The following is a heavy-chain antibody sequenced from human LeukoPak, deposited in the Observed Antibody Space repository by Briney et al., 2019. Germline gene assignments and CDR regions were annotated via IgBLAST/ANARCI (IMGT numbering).Heavy chain of an antibody. CDR3: ARHGSWSFDY. J-gene: IGHJ4*02. CDR2: ITSGSGSNV. D-gene: IGHD6-13*01. CDR1: GFTFSSHA. Sequence: TGGSLRLSCAASGFTFSSHAMSWVRQAPGKGLEWVSAITSGSGSNVYYTSSLKGRFTISRDNSKKTLYLQKNSLRAEDTAVYYCARHGSWSFDYWGQGTLVTVSA. V-gene: IGHV3-23*01.